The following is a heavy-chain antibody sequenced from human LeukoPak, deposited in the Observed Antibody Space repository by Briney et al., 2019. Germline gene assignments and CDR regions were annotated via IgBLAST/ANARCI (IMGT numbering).Heavy chain of an antibody. V-gene: IGHV4-38-2*01. CDR3: ARSTIFGVVITFDY. Sequence: PSETLSLTCAVSGYSISSGYYWGWIRQPPGKGLEWIGSIYHNGNTDYNPSLKSRVTISLDTSKNQFSLKLNSVTAADTAVYYCARSTIFGVVITFDYWGQGTLVTVSS. CDR1: GYSISSGYY. D-gene: IGHD3-3*01. CDR2: IYHNGNT. J-gene: IGHJ4*02.